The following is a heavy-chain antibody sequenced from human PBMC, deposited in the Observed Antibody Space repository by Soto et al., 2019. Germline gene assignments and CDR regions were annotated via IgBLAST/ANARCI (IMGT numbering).Heavy chain of an antibody. V-gene: IGHV3-74*01. CDR1: GLTFNRYW. CDR2: INTDGSNT. J-gene: IGHJ5*02. CDR3: AREFCSGGNCYTYYFDP. D-gene: IGHD2-15*01. Sequence: GGSLRLSCAASGLTFNRYWMHWVRHAPGKGLVWASHINTDGSNTNYADSVKGRFTISRDNAKSTLFLQMNSLRDEDTAVYYCAREFCSGGNCYTYYFDPWGQGIPVTVSS.